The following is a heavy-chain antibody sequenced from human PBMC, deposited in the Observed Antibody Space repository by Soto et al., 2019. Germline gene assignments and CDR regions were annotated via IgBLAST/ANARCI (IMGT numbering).Heavy chain of an antibody. D-gene: IGHD2-21*02. CDR2: ISAYNGNT. V-gene: IGHV1-18*04. CDR3: ARAYCGGDCYSAYDY. J-gene: IGHJ4*02. CDR1: GYTFTSYG. Sequence: ASVKVSCKASGYTFTSYGISWVRQAPGQGLEWMGWISAYNGNTNYAQKLQGRVTMTTDTSTSTAYMELRSLRSDDTAVYYCARAYCGGDCYSAYDYWGQGTLVTVSS.